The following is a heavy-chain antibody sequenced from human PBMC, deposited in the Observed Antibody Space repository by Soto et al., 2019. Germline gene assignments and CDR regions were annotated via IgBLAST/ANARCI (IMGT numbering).Heavy chain of an antibody. CDR1: GYAFTSYA. J-gene: IGHJ5*02. D-gene: IGHD3-10*01. Sequence: GSVQVSFKASGYAFTSYAMHLVRQAPGQSLEWMGWINAGNGNTKYSQKFQGRVTITRDTSASTAYMELSSLRSEDTAVYYCARVRRGYYYGSGSYAPFDPWGKGTLVTV. V-gene: IGHV1-3*01. CDR2: INAGNGNT. CDR3: ARVRRGYYYGSGSYAPFDP.